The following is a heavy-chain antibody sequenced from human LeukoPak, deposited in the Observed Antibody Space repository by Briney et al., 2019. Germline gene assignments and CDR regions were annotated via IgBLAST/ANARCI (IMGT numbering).Heavy chain of an antibody. CDR1: GGSLSNYY. D-gene: IGHD3-10*01. V-gene: IGHV4-59*01. Sequence: SETLSLTCTVSGGSLSNYYWSWIRQPPGRGLEWIGYVYYSGSTNYNPSLKSRVAISIDTSKNQFSLKLGSVTAADTAMYYCARAPPYYYGSGSLGSYHYGMDVWGQGTTVTVSS. J-gene: IGHJ6*02. CDR2: VYYSGST. CDR3: ARAPPYYYGSGSLGSYHYGMDV.